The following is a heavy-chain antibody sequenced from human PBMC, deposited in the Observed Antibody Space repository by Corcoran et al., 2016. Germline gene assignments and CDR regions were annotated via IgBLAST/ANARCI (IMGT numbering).Heavy chain of an antibody. CDR1: CGSFSGYY. CDR2: INHSGST. J-gene: IGHJ5*02. Sequence: QVQLQQWGSGLLKPSETLSLTCAVYCGSFSGYYWSWIRQPPGKGLEWIGEINHSGSTNYNPSLKSRVTISVDTSKNQFSLKLSSVTAADTAVYYCARGPYSSSWINWFDPWGQGTLVTVSS. D-gene: IGHD6-13*01. CDR3: ARGPYSSSWINWFDP. V-gene: IGHV4-34*01.